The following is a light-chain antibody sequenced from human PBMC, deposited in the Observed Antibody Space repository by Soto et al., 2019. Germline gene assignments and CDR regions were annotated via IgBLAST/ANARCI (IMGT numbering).Light chain of an antibody. Sequence: QSALTQPASVSGSPGQSITISCTGASSDVGGYDYVSWYQQHPGKAPKLMIYDVTTRPSGVSNRFSGSKSGNTASLTISGLQAEDEADYYCCSYTTSSTPSVFGTGTKVTVL. CDR3: CSYTTSSTPSV. CDR1: SSDVGGYDY. J-gene: IGLJ1*01. CDR2: DVT. V-gene: IGLV2-14*01.